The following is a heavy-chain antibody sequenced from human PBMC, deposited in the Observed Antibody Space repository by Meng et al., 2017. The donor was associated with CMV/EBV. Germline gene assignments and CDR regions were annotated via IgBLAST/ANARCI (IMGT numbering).Heavy chain of an antibody. Sequence: HVQLQEAGPGLVMPSETLSLTCSVSGGFFSGFFWTWIRPPAGKGLEWIGRIYSTGGTNYNPSFESRVTISLDGSNNQFSLKLNSVTAADTAIYYCARERGDDSGYNFDSWGQGTLVTVSS. CDR2: IYSTGGT. CDR1: GGFFSGFF. D-gene: IGHD3-22*01. J-gene: IGHJ4*02. V-gene: IGHV4-4*07. CDR3: ARERGDDSGYNFDS.